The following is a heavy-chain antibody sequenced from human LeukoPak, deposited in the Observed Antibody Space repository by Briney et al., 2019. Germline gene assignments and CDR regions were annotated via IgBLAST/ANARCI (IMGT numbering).Heavy chain of an antibody. J-gene: IGHJ4*02. Sequence: PSETLSLTCTVSGGSISSYYWSWIRQPPGKGLEWIGYISYSGSTNYNPSLKSRVTISLDTSKNQFSLKLSSVTAADTAVYYCARGLRGEVGSRWVAAGYYFDYWGQGTLVTVSS. CDR3: ARGLRGEVGSRWVAAGYYFDY. CDR1: GGSISSYY. V-gene: IGHV4-59*12. CDR2: ISYSGST. D-gene: IGHD2-15*01.